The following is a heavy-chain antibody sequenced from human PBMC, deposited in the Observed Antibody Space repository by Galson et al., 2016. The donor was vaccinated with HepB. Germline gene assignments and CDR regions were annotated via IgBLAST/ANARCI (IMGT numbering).Heavy chain of an antibody. CDR3: TRGALEPFDF. J-gene: IGHJ4*02. CDR2: INPDASTT. V-gene: IGHV3-74*01. D-gene: IGHD1-1*01. CDR1: GFTFSTYG. Sequence: SLRLSCAASGFTFSTYGMHWVRQAPGKGLVWVSRINPDASTTTYADSVKGRFAISRDNAKNTLYLQMNSLRGEDTAVYFCTRGALEPFDFWGQGILVTVSS.